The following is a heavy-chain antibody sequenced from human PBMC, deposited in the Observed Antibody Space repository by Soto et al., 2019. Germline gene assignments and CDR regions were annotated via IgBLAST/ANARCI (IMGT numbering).Heavy chain of an antibody. CDR2: ISSSSSTI. Sequence: EVQLVESGGGLVQPGGSLRLSCAASGFTFSSYSINWVHQAPGKGLEWVSYISSSSSTIYYADSVKGRFTISRDNAKNALYLQMNSLRAEDTAVYYCARVSYSSGWSPFDYWGQGTLVTVSS. J-gene: IGHJ4*02. V-gene: IGHV3-48*01. D-gene: IGHD6-19*01. CDR1: GFTFSSYS. CDR3: ARVSYSSGWSPFDY.